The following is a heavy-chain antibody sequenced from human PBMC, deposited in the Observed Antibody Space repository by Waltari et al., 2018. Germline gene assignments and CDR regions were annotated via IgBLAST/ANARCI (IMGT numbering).Heavy chain of an antibody. CDR2: IYYSGST. CDR3: ARGGGYSYGFNWFDP. CDR1: GGSISSYY. Sequence: QVQLHESGPGLVKPSETLSLTCTVSGGSISSYYWSWIRQPPGKGLEWIGYIYYSGSTNYNPSLKSRVTISVDTSKNQFSLKLSSVTAADTAVYYCARGGGYSYGFNWFDPWGQGTLVTVSS. J-gene: IGHJ5*02. V-gene: IGHV4-59*01. D-gene: IGHD5-18*01.